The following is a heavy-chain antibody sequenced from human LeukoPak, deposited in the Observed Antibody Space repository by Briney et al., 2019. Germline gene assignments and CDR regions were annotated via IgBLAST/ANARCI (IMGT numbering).Heavy chain of an antibody. CDR2: IGGGGFNT. CDR3: AKDNFGLVPYCFDS. D-gene: IGHD2-21*01. V-gene: IGHV3-23*01. Sequence: GGSLRLSCVAFGFTFTDYAMSWVRQAPGKGLEWVSSIGGGGFNTHYADSVKGRFSISRDTSTNTLYLEMNSLRADDSALYYCAKDNFGLVPYCFDSWGQGTLVTVSS. J-gene: IGHJ4*02. CDR1: GFTFTDYA.